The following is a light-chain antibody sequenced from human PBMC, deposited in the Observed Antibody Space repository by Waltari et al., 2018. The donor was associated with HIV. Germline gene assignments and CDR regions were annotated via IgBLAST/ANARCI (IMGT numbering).Light chain of an antibody. CDR3: VLYMGSGISV. CDR2: STN. V-gene: IGLV8-61*01. J-gene: IGLJ3*02. Sequence: QTVVTQEPSFSVSPGGTVTLTCGLRFGSVSPSYYPSWYQQTPGQAPRTLIYSTNTRSSGVPDRFSGSILGNKAALTITGAQADDESDYYCVLYMGSGISVFGGGTKLTVL. CDR1: FGSVSPSYY.